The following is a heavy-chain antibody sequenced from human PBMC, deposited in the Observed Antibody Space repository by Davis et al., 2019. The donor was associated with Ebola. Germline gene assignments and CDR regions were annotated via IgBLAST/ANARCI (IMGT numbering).Heavy chain of an antibody. CDR1: GFTVSSNY. CDR3: AREPLVAVAVIDY. V-gene: IGHV3-11*01. J-gene: IGHJ4*02. CDR2: ISSSGSTI. D-gene: IGHD6-19*01. Sequence: GESLKISCAASGFTVSSNYMSWIRQAPGKGLEWVSYISSSGSTIYYADSVKGRFTISRDNAKNSLYLQMNSLRAEDTAVYYCAREPLVAVAVIDYWGQGTLVTVSS.